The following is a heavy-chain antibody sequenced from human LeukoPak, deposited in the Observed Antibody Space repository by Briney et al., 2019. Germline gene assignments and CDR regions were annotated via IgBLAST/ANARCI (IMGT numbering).Heavy chain of an antibody. J-gene: IGHJ4*02. CDR3: VREGNDLLSKNFDC. CDR2: FNPHKGYT. CDR1: GFTFTSDYY. D-gene: IGHD3-16*02. V-gene: IGHV1-2*02. Sequence: ASVKVSCKASGFTFTSDYYLHWVRQAPGQGLEWMGYFNPHKGYTSSPQKFQGRITMTTDTSISAVYMELSSLISDDTAIYCVREGNDLLSKNFDCWGQGTLSPSPQ.